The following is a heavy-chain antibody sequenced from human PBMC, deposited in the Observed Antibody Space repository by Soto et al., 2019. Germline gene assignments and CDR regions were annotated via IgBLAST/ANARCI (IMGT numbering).Heavy chain of an antibody. CDR1: GGSISTYY. CDR3: ARYAVAGNGGVRFDY. Sequence: QVQLQESGPGRVKPSETLSLTCTVSGGSISTYYWSWIRQPPGKGLEWIGYIYYSGSTNYNPSLKSRVTISVDTSKNQFSLKLSSVTAADTAVYYCARYAVAGNGGVRFDYWGQGTLVTVSS. J-gene: IGHJ4*02. CDR2: IYYSGST. D-gene: IGHD6-19*01. V-gene: IGHV4-59*01.